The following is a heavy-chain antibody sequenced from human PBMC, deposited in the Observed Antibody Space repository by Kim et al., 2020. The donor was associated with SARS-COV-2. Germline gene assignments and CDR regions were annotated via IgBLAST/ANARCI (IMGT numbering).Heavy chain of an antibody. D-gene: IGHD2-21*02. CDR3: ARRYCGGDCYFGY. CDR2: IYPGDSDT. J-gene: IGHJ4*02. CDR1: GYSFTSYW. Sequence: GESLKISCKGSGYSFTSYWIGWVRQMPGKGLEWMGMIYPGDSDTRYSPSFQGEVTILADKSISTAYLQWRSLKASDTAMYYCARRYCGGDCYFGYWGQGTLVTVSS. V-gene: IGHV5-51*01.